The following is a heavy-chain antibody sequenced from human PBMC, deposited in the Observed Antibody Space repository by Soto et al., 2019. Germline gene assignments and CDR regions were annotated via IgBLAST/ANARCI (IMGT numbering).Heavy chain of an antibody. CDR2: INAGNGNT. D-gene: IGHD1-1*01. CDR1: GYTFTSYA. J-gene: IGHJ6*02. Sequence: QVPLVQSGAEVKKPGASVKVSCKASGYTFTSYAMHWVRQAPGQRLEWMGWINAGNGNTKYSQKFQGRVTITRDTSASTAYMELSSLRSEDTAVYYCAREDKEDWNYEYGMDVWGQGTTVTVSS. CDR3: AREDKEDWNYEYGMDV. V-gene: IGHV1-3*01.